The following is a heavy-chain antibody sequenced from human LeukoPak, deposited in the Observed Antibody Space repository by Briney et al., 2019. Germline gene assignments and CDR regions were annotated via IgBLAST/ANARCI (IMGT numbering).Heavy chain of an antibody. V-gene: IGHV3-23*01. CDR1: GFTFRSYA. CDR3: AKDLSPIVVVPAAIGYYYYYGMDV. J-gene: IGHJ6*02. Sequence: GSLSLSCSASGFTFRSYAMSGVGPAPGTGLEWVSAISGRGGRTYSEDPVKGRFTISRDNSKNTLYLQMNSLRAEDTAVYYCAKDLSPIVVVPAAIGYYYYYGMDVWGQGTTVTVSS. CDR2: ISGRGGRT. D-gene: IGHD2-2*02.